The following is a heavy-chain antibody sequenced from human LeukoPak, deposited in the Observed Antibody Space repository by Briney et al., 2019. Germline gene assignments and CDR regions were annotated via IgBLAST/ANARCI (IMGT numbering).Heavy chain of an antibody. CDR1: GFTFSSYE. Sequence: GGSLRLSCAASGFTFSSYEMNWVRQAPGKGLEWVSYISSSGSTIYYADSVKGRFTISRDNAKNSLYLQMNSLRAEDTAVYYCASPGGIVGATKMGIGAFDIWGQGTMVTVSS. J-gene: IGHJ3*02. CDR2: ISSSGSTI. CDR3: ASPGGIVGATKMGIGAFDI. V-gene: IGHV3-48*03. D-gene: IGHD1-26*01.